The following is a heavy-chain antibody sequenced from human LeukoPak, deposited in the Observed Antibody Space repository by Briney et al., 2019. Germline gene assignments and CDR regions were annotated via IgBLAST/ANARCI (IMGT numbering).Heavy chain of an antibody. CDR2: MYFSGRT. D-gene: IGHD5-24*01. Sequence: SETLSLTCSVSGDSISSGDYYWSWIRQLPGKGLEWIGYMYFSGRTDSNPSLESRVTISVDTSQNQFSLNLTSVTAADTAVYFCARAPFNYGYKKVLNHYGVDVWGQGTAVTVSS. V-gene: IGHV4-31*03. J-gene: IGHJ6*02. CDR1: GDSISSGDYY. CDR3: ARAPFNYGYKKVLNHYGVDV.